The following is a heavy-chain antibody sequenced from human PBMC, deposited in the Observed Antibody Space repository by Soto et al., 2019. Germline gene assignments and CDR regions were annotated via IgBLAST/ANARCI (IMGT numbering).Heavy chain of an antibody. J-gene: IGHJ4*02. D-gene: IGHD6-6*01. CDR3: ARQPVVGVWLNDY. CDR2: TSSDGNLK. V-gene: IGHV3-30-3*01. CDR1: P. Sequence: PVHWVRQAPGKGLEWVAVTSSDGNLKYYADSVKGRFTISRDNSKNTLYLQMSSLRIDDTAVYYCARQPVVGVWLNDYWGQGTLVTVSS.